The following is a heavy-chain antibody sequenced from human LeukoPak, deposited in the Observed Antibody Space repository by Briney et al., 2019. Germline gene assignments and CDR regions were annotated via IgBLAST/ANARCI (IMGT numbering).Heavy chain of an antibody. D-gene: IGHD2-15*01. CDR3: AKDLPTRYCSGGSCYSPDFDY. J-gene: IGHJ4*02. Sequence: GGSLRLSCAASGFTFSSYWMSWVRQAPGKGLEWVANIKQDGSEKYYVDSVKGRFTISRDNAKNRLYLQMNSLGAEDTAVYYCAKDLPTRYCSGGSCYSPDFDYWGQGTLVTVSS. CDR1: GFTFSSYW. CDR2: IKQDGSEK. V-gene: IGHV3-7*01.